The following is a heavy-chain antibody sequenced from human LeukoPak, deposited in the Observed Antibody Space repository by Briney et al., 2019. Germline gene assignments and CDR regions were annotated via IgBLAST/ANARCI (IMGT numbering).Heavy chain of an antibody. CDR1: GGSFSGYY. J-gene: IGHJ3*02. CDR3: ARDTPRGYSWVDAFDI. D-gene: IGHD5-18*01. CDR2: INHNGST. V-gene: IGHV4-34*01. Sequence: SETLSLTCAVYGGSFSGYYWSWIRQPPGKGLEWIGEINHNGSTNYNPSLKSRVTTSVDTSKNQFSLILNSVTAADTAVYYCARDTPRGYSWVDAFDIWGQGTMVTVSS.